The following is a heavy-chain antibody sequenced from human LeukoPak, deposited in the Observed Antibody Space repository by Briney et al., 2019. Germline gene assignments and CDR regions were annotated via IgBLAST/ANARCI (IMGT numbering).Heavy chain of an antibody. Sequence: GGSLRLSCAASGFTFSSYWMHWVREAPGKGLVWVSRINSDGSSTSYADSVKGRFTISRDNSKNTLYLQMNSLRAEDTAVYYCARDYYDSSGYYGYWGQGTLVTVSS. J-gene: IGHJ4*02. D-gene: IGHD3-22*01. V-gene: IGHV3-74*01. CDR2: INSDGSST. CDR3: ARDYYDSSGYYGY. CDR1: GFTFSSYW.